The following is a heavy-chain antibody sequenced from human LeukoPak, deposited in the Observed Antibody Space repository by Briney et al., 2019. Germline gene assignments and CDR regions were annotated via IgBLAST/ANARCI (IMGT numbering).Heavy chain of an antibody. J-gene: IGHJ4*02. D-gene: IGHD3-22*01. Sequence: SVKVSCKASGGTFSSYAISWVRQAPGQGLEWMGGIIPIFGTANYAQKFQGRVTITADESTSTAYMELSSLRSEDTAVYYCASSNYYDSSGYYYRLDYWGQGTLVTVSS. CDR2: IIPIFGTA. V-gene: IGHV1-69*13. CDR3: ASSNYYDSSGYYYRLDY. CDR1: GGTFSSYA.